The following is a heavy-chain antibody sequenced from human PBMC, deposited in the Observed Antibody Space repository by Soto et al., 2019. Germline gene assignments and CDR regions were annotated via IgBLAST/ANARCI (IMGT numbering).Heavy chain of an antibody. CDR2: IYYSGST. V-gene: IGHV4-59*08. J-gene: IGHJ4*02. CDR3: GSRYGSFFDY. Sequence: SETLSLTCTVSGGSISSYYWSWIRQPPGKGLEWIGYIYYSGSTNYNPSLKSRVTISVDTSKNQFSLKLSSVTAADTAVYYCGSRYGSFFDYGAREPLVTVPS. CDR1: GGSISSYY. D-gene: IGHD3-16*01.